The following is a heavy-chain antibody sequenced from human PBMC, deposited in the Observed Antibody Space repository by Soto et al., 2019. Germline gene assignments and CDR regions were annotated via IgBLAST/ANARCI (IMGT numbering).Heavy chain of an antibody. CDR3: AKGGRQWLVTSDFNY. J-gene: IGHJ4*02. CDR2: VSHDGRNT. V-gene: IGHV3-30*18. D-gene: IGHD6-19*01. CDR1: GFTFSDYA. Sequence: VQLVESGGGVVQPGRSLRLSCAAPGFTFSDYAMHWVRQAPGKGLEWVAVVSHDGRNTHYADSVKGRFTISRYSSKNTVSLEMTSLRAEDTAVYYCAKGGRQWLVTSDFNYWGQGALVTVSS.